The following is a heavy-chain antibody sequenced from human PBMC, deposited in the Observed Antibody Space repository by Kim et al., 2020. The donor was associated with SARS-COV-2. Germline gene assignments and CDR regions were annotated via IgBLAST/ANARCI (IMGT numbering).Heavy chain of an antibody. V-gene: IGHV4-59*01. J-gene: IGHJ6*02. CDR3: ARDEYYDSSGPSRKMGLFGYYYGMDV. D-gene: IGHD3-22*01. CDR2: IYYSGST. Sequence: SETLSLTFTVSGGSISSYYWSWIRQPPGKGLEWIGYIYYSGSTNYNPSLKSRVTISVDTSKNQFSLKLSSVTAADTAVYYCARDEYYDSSGPSRKMGLFGYYYGMDVWGQGTTVTVSS. CDR1: GGSISSYY.